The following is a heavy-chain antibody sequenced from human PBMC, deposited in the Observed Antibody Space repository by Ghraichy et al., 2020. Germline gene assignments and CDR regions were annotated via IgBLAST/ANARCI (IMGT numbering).Heavy chain of an antibody. CDR3: AKLIYCISTTCPDY. D-gene: IGHD2-2*01. Sequence: GGSLRLSCAASGFTFSSYAMSWVRQAPGKGLEWVSGISGSGGSTHYADSVKGRFTISRDNAKNTLYLQMNSLRAEDTAVYYCAKLIYCISTTCPDYWGQGTLVTVTS. CDR2: ISGSGGST. CDR1: GFTFSSYA. J-gene: IGHJ4*02. V-gene: IGHV3-23*01.